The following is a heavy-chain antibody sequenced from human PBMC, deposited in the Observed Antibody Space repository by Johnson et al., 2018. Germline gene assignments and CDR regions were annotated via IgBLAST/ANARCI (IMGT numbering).Heavy chain of an antibody. J-gene: IGHJ1*01. CDR3: AKDHLVFQEYFQP. CDR1: GFTFSSYG. CDR2: ISYDGSNK. D-gene: IGHD2-21*01. Sequence: VELVETGGGVVQPGRSLRLSCAASGFTFSSYGMHWVRQAPGKGLEWVAVISYDGSNKYYADSVKGRFTISRDNSKNTRYLQMNSLSAEDTAVYYCAKDHLVFQEYFQPWGQGTLVAVSS. V-gene: IGHV3-30*18.